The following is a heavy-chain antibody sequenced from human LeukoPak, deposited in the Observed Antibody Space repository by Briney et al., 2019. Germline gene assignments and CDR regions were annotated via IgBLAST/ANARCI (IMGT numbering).Heavy chain of an antibody. Sequence: GESLKISCQGSGYNFTNYWIAWVRQMPGKGLEWMGSIYPGDCNTRYSPSFQGHVTISADKSSSTAYLQWSSLKASDSATYLCARPAKGTVSGLWSFDLWGRGTLVTVSS. CDR2: IYPGDCNT. D-gene: IGHD4-17*01. V-gene: IGHV5-51*01. J-gene: IGHJ2*01. CDR3: ARPAKGTVSGLWSFDL. CDR1: GYNFTNYW.